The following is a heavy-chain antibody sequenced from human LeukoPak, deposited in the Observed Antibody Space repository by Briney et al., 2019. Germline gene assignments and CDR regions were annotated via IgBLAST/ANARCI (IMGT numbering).Heavy chain of an antibody. V-gene: IGHV1-69*05. CDR1: GGTFSSYA. CDR2: IIPIFGTA. CDR3: ARGPSTTYYDSSGYYLD. D-gene: IGHD3-22*01. J-gene: IGHJ4*02. Sequence: ASVKVSCKASGGTFSSYAISWVRQAPGQGLEWMGGIIPIFGTASYAQKFQGRVTITTDESTSTAYMELSNLRSEDTAVYYCARGPSTTYYDSSGYYLDWGQGTLVTVSS.